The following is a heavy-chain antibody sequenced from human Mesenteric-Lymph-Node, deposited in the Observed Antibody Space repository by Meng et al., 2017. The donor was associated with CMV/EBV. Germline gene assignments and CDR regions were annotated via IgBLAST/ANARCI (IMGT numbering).Heavy chain of an antibody. CDR3: ARVYIVVVPAASYAMDV. V-gene: IGHV1-46*01. Sequence: ASVKVSCKASGYTFTSYYMHWVRQAPGQGLEWMGIINPSGGSTSYAQKFQGRVTMTRDTSTSTVYMELSSLRSEDTAVYYCARVYIVVVPAASYAMDVWGQGTTVTVSS. CDR2: INPSGGST. CDR1: GYTFTSYY. D-gene: IGHD2-2*01. J-gene: IGHJ6*02.